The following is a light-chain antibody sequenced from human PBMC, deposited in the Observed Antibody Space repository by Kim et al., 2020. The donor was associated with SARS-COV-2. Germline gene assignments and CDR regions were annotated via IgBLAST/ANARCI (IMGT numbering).Light chain of an antibody. CDR2: GAS. V-gene: IGKV3-20*01. CDR3: QQYGSSPRT. Sequence: EIVLTQSPGTLSLSPGERATLSCRASQSVSGSYLAWYQQKAGQAPRLLIYGASSRATGIPDRFSGSGSGTDFTLTISRREPEDFAVYYCQQYGSSPRTFGQGTKVDIK. J-gene: IGKJ1*01. CDR1: QSVSGSY.